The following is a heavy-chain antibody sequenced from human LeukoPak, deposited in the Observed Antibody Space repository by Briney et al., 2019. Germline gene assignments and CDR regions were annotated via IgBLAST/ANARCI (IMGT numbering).Heavy chain of an antibody. CDR1: GYTFTSYD. J-gene: IGHJ5*02. CDR3: ARGHQVGATSWSDP. D-gene: IGHD1-26*01. V-gene: IGHV1-8*01. Sequence: ASVKVSCKASGYTFTSYDINWVRQATGQGLEWMGWMNPNSGNTGYAQKFQGRVTMTRNTSISTAYMELSSLRSEDTAVYYCARGHQVGATSWSDPWGQGTLVTVSS. CDR2: MNPNSGNT.